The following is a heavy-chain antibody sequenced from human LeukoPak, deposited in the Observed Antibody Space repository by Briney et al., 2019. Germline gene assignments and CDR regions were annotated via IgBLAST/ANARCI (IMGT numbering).Heavy chain of an antibody. Sequence: GGSLRLSCAASGFTVNGKYMSWVRQAPGKGLEWVSVIYSTGSTYYADYVKGRFTVSRDNSKNTVYLQMNSLRAEDTAVYYCATGSPGIAAAAGARNYWGQGTLVTVSS. CDR1: GFTVNGKY. CDR3: ATGSPGIAAAAGARNY. D-gene: IGHD6-25*01. CDR2: IYSTGST. J-gene: IGHJ4*02. V-gene: IGHV3-66*01.